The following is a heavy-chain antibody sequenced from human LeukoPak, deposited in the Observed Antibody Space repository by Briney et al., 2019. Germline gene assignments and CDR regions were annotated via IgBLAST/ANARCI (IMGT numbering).Heavy chain of an antibody. Sequence: GGSLRLSCVSSGFTFNNYAMNWVRQAPGKGLEWVSSISGSGSITYYADSVKGRFTISRDTSKNTLWLQMNSLRVDDTALYYCAKSLGGDYGSGSYFDSWGQGTLVTVSS. D-gene: IGHD3-10*01. V-gene: IGHV3-23*01. CDR3: AKSLGGDYGSGSYFDS. CDR1: GFTFNNYA. J-gene: IGHJ4*02. CDR2: ISGSGSIT.